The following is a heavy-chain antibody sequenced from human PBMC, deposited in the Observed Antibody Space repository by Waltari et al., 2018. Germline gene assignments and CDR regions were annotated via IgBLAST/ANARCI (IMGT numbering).Heavy chain of an antibody. V-gene: IGHV3-48*03. Sequence: AASGFTFSSYEMNWVRQAPGKGLEWVSYISSSGSTIYYADSVKGRFTISRDNAKNSLYLQMNSLRAEDTAVYYCARDLRDYSNYDRLFDYWGQGTLVTVSS. D-gene: IGHD4-4*01. CDR3: ARDLRDYSNYDRLFDY. J-gene: IGHJ4*02. CDR1: GFTFSSYE. CDR2: ISSSGSTI.